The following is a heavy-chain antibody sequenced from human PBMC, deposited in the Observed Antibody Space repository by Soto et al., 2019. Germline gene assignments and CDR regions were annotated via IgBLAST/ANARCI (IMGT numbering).Heavy chain of an antibody. J-gene: IGHJ4*02. V-gene: IGHV4-31*03. CDR1: GGSISSGGYF. CDR3: ASLSGGTFGS. Sequence: SETLSLTCTVSGGSISSGGYFWSWLRQRPGKGLEWIGYINYRGITYYNPSLKSRVTMSVDTSKNQFSLKLSSVTAADTAVFYCASLSGGTFGSWGQGTLVTVSS. CDR2: INYRGIT. D-gene: IGHD3-10*01.